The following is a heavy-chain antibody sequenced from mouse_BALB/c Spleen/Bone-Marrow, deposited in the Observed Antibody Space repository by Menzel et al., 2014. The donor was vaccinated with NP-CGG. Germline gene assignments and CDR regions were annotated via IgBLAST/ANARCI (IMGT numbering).Heavy chain of an antibody. CDR3: ARQYGNYFDY. CDR2: IYPGDGDT. CDR1: GYAFSSYW. V-gene: IGHV1-80*01. Sequence: QVQLQQSGAELVRPGSSVKISCKASGYAFSSYWMNWVKQRPGQGLEWIGQIYPGDGDTNYNGKFKGKATLTADKSSSTAYMQLSSLTSEDSAVYFCARQYGNYFDYWGQSTTLTVSS. J-gene: IGHJ2*01. D-gene: IGHD2-10*02.